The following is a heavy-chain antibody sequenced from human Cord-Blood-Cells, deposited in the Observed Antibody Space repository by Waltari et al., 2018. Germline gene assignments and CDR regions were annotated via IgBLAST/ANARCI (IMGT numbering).Heavy chain of an antibody. Sequence: QVKLRQRGAAELKPLEPLSLPCAVHGGSLSGYFWTWPRQPPGKGLEWIGEINHSGSTNYNPSLKSRVTISVDTSKNQFSLKLSSVTAADTAVYYCAGSGYSSSWYDTWGQGTLVTVSS. CDR2: INHSGST. J-gene: IGHJ5*02. CDR3: AGSGYSSSWYDT. V-gene: IGHV4-34*01. D-gene: IGHD6-13*01. CDR1: GGSLSGYF.